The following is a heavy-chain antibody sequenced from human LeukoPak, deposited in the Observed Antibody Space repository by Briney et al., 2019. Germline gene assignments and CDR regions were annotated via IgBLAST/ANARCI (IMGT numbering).Heavy chain of an antibody. V-gene: IGHV1-2*02. CDR2: INPNSGGT. CDR1: GYTFTGYY. CDR3: ATTYYYGSGKKSDAFDI. J-gene: IGHJ3*02. Sequence: ASVKVSCKASGYTFTGYYMHWVRQAPGQGLEWMGWINPNSGGTNYAQKFQGRVTMTRDTSISTAYMELSRLRSDDTAVYFCATTYYYGSGKKSDAFDIWGQGTMVTVSS. D-gene: IGHD3-10*01.